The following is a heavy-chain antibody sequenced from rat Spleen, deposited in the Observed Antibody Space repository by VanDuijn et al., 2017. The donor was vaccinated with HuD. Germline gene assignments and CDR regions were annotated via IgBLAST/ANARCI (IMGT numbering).Heavy chain of an antibody. J-gene: IGHJ3*01. D-gene: IGHD1-6*01. Sequence: QVQLKESGPGLVQPSQTLSLTCTVSGLSLTSNSVSWIRQPPGKGLEWMGGIWGDGSTDYNSAIKSRLSITRDTSKSQVFLQMNSLQTEDTATYYCARAHTPGLRDWFAYWGQGTLVTVSS. CDR2: IWGDGST. CDR3: ARAHTPGLRDWFAY. V-gene: IGHV2-47*01. CDR1: GLSLTSNS.